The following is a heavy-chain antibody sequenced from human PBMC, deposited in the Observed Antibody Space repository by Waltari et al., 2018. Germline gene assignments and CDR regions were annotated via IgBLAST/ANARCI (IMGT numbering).Heavy chain of an antibody. J-gene: IGHJ5*02. D-gene: IGHD6-13*01. CDR2: INAGNGNI. V-gene: IGHV1-3*01. CDR3: ARVAAGSTRDNWFEP. CDR1: GYTFTSYA. Sequence: QVQLVQSGAEVKKPGASVKVSCKASGYTFTSYAINWVRQAPGQRLEWMGWINAGNGNIKYSQKFQGRVTITRDTSASTAYMELSSLSSEDTALYYCARVAAGSTRDNWFEPWGQGTLVTVSS.